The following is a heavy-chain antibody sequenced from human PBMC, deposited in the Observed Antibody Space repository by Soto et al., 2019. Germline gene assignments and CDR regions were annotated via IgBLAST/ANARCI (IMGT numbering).Heavy chain of an antibody. V-gene: IGHV6-1*01. CDR3: ASGPSSGSSYDY. Sequence: SQTLSLTCAISGDSVSSNSAAWNWIRQSPSRGLEWLGRTYYSSKWYNDYAVSVKSRITINPDTSKHQFSLQLNSETPEDLAVYDCASGPSSGSSYDYWGQGTMVTVSS. J-gene: IGHJ4*02. CDR2: TYYSSKWYN. D-gene: IGHD1-26*01. CDR1: GDSVSSNSAA.